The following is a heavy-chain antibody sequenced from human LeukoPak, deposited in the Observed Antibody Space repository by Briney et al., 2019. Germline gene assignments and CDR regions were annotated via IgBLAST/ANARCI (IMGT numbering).Heavy chain of an antibody. Sequence: GASVKVSCKASGYTFTSYYMHWVRQAPGQGLEWMGIINPSGGSTSCAQKFQGRVTMTRDTSTSTVYMELSSLRSEDTAVYYCARLKGDFWSGYYRDYYGMDVWGQGTTVTVSS. V-gene: IGHV1-46*01. J-gene: IGHJ6*02. CDR1: GYTFTSYY. CDR2: INPSGGST. D-gene: IGHD3-3*01. CDR3: ARLKGDFWSGYYRDYYGMDV.